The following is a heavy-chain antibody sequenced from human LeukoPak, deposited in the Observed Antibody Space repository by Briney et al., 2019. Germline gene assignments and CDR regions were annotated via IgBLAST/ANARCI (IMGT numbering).Heavy chain of an antibody. CDR2: IYTSGST. D-gene: IGHD3-10*01. V-gene: IGHV4-61*02. Sequence: SQTLSLTCTVSGGAISSGSYYWSWIRQPPGKGLEWIGRIYTSGSTNYNPSLKSRVTISVDTSKNQFSLKLSSVTAADTAVYDCARARLLWFGELPYGFDYWGQGTLVTVSS. J-gene: IGHJ4*02. CDR1: GGAISSGSYY. CDR3: ARARLLWFGELPYGFDY.